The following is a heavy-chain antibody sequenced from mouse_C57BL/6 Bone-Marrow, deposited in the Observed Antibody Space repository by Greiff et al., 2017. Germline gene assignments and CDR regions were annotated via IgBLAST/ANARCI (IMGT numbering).Heavy chain of an antibody. CDR3: ARWVLHY. CDR2: IDSEYGET. Sequence: VQLQPSGAELVKPGASVKLSCPASGFNINDYHMPWVKQRTEQGLEWIGRIDSEYGETKYASKFQGKATITSDTSTNTAYLQLSSLASEDTAVYYCARWVLHYWGQGTTLTVSS. J-gene: IGHJ2*01. D-gene: IGHD2-3*01. CDR1: GFNINDYH. V-gene: IGHV14-2*01.